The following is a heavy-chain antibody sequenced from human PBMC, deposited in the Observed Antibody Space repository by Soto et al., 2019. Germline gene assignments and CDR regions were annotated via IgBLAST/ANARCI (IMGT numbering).Heavy chain of an antibody. D-gene: IGHD3-10*01. CDR1: GGTFSSYT. Sequence: QVQLVQSGAEVKKPGSSVKVSCKASGGTFSSYTISWVRQAPGQGLEWMGRIIPILGIANYAQKFQGRVTITADKSTSTAYMELSSLRSEDTAVYYCAIREGNRMVRGVPDPYYYYGMDVWGQGTTVTVSS. CDR2: IIPILGIA. CDR3: AIREGNRMVRGVPDPYYYYGMDV. V-gene: IGHV1-69*02. J-gene: IGHJ6*02.